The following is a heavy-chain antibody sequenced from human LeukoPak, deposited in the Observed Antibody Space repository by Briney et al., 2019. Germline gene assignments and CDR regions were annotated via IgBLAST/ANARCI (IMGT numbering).Heavy chain of an antibody. CDR3: AARVVGATTIDY. CDR2: IYYSGST. V-gene: IGHV4-59*08. Sequence: SETLSLTCTVSGGSISSYYWSWIRQPPGEGLEWIGYIYYSGSTNYNPSLKSRVTISVDTSKNQFSLKLSSVTAADTAVYYCAARVVGATTIDYWGQGTLVTVSS. J-gene: IGHJ4*02. CDR1: GGSISSYY. D-gene: IGHD1-26*01.